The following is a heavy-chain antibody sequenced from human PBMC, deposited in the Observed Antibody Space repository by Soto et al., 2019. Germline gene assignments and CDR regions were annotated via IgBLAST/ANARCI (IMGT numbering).Heavy chain of an antibody. CDR3: ATRSPAFDY. V-gene: IGHV1-18*01. CDR2: VTTDKGKT. J-gene: IGHJ4*02. Sequence: QVQLVQSGPEVKKPGASVKVSCKTSGYTFTNFGISWVRQAPGQGLEWMGWVTTDKGKTTYAKKFQGRVTMTTDTSTSTAYMDLRSLRSDDTAVYYCATRSPAFDYWGQGTLVTVSS. CDR1: GYTFTNFG.